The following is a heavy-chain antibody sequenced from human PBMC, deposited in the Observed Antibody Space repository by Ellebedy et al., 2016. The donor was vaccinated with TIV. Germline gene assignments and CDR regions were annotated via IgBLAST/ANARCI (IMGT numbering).Heavy chain of an antibody. V-gene: IGHV1-46*01. D-gene: IGHD3-10*01. J-gene: IGHJ6*02. Sequence: ASVKVSXXASGYTFTSYYMHWVRQAPGQGLEWMGIINPSGGSTSYAQKFQGRVTMTWDTSTSTVYMELSSLRSEDTAVYYCARVPTYYYGSGSSYGMDVWGQGTTVTVSS. CDR3: ARVPTYYYGSGSSYGMDV. CDR1: GYTFTSYY. CDR2: INPSGGST.